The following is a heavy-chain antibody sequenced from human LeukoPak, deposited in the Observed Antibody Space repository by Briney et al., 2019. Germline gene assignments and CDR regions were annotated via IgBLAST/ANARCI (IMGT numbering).Heavy chain of an antibody. Sequence: RASVTVSCRVSGYTLTELSMHGVRQAPGKGLEWMGGFDPEDGETIYAQKFQGRVTMTEDTSTDTAYMELSSLRSEDTAVYYCATGNNRYYYYGMDVWGQGTTVTVSS. J-gene: IGHJ6*02. CDR1: GYTLTELS. CDR2: FDPEDGET. V-gene: IGHV1-24*01. CDR3: ATGNNRYYYYGMDV. D-gene: IGHD1-1*01.